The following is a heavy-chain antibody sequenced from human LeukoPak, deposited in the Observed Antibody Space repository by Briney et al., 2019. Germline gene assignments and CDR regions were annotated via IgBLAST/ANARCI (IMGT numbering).Heavy chain of an antibody. J-gene: IGHJ6*02. CDR1: GFTFSSYW. V-gene: IGHV3-74*01. CDR2: INSDGSST. D-gene: IGHD6-13*01. Sequence: GGSLRLSCEASGFTFSSYWMHWVRQAPGKGLVWVSRINSDGSSTNYADSVKGRFTISRDNAKNTLYLQMNSLRAEDTAVYYCARDRVTAADYYYYYAMDVWGQGTTVTVSS. CDR3: ARDRVTAADYYYYYAMDV.